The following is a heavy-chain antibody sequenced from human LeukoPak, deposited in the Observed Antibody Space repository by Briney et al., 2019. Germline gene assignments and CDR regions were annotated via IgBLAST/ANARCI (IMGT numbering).Heavy chain of an antibody. CDR3: ARRRVYSGSGEFDF. Sequence: SETLSLTCAVYGGSFSGYYWSWIRQPPGKGLEWIGYIHYSGTTNYNPSLKSRVTNSLDTSRNQFSLKLRSVTTADTAVYYCARRRVYSGSGEFDFWGQGTLVTVSS. CDR1: GGSFSGYY. CDR2: IHYSGTT. V-gene: IGHV4-59*01. D-gene: IGHD5-12*01. J-gene: IGHJ4*02.